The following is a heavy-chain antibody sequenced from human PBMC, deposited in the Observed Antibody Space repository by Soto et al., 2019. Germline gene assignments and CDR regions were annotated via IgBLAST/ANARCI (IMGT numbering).Heavy chain of an antibody. Sequence: NPSETLSLTCTVSRGPISDGDYYWTWIRQHPGKGLEWIGHSYFRGDTYYNPSLKSRLTISLDPTKNQFSLKLTSVTAADTAVYYCARTVIGGFDYWGQGTLVTVSS. CDR1: RGPISDGDYY. V-gene: IGHV4-31*03. CDR2: SYFRGDT. CDR3: ARTVIGGFDY. D-gene: IGHD3-16*02. J-gene: IGHJ4*02.